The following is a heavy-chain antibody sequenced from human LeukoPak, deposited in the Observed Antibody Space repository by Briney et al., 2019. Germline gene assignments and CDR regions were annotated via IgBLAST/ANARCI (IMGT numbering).Heavy chain of an antibody. J-gene: IGHJ4*02. CDR3: ARSSHYDILPGPFDY. D-gene: IGHD3-9*01. CDR2: IYYSGST. V-gene: IGHV4-30-4*01. Sequence: SQTLSLTCTVSGGSISSGDYYWRWSRQPPGKGLEWIEYIYYSGSTYYNPSLKSRVTISVDTSKNQFSLKLSSVTAADTAVYYCARSSHYDILPGPFDYWGQGTLVTVSS. CDR1: GGSISSGDYY.